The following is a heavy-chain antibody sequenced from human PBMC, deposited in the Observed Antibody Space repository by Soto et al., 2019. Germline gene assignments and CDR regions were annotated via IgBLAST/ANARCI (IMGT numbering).Heavy chain of an antibody. D-gene: IGHD5-12*01. Sequence: ASVKVSCKASGYTFTSYGISWVRQAPGQGLEWMGWISAYNGNTNYAQKLQGRVTMTTDTSTSTAYMELRSLRSDDTAVYYCARAAGDSGYEPYYYYYMDVWGKRTTVTVSS. J-gene: IGHJ6*03. CDR2: ISAYNGNT. CDR3: ARAAGDSGYEPYYYYYMDV. V-gene: IGHV1-18*01. CDR1: GYTFTSYG.